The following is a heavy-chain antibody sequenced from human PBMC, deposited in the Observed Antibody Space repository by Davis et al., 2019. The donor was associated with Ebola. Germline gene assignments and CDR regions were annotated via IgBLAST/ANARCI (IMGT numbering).Heavy chain of an antibody. CDR2: IYSGGST. Sequence: GESLKISCAASGFTVSSNYMSWVRQAPGKGLEWVSVIYSGGSTYYADSVKGRFTISRDNARNSLCLQMDSLRAEDTAVYYCARDRPLDFFFGDYYGMDVWGQGTTVTVS. D-gene: IGHD3-16*01. J-gene: IGHJ6*02. CDR1: GFTVSSNY. V-gene: IGHV3-53*01. CDR3: ARDRPLDFFFGDYYGMDV.